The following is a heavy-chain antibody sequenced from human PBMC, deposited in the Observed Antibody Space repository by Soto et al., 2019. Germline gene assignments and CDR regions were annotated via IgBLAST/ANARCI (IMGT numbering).Heavy chain of an antibody. CDR2: ISYDGSKK. Sequence: QVQLVESGGGVVQPGKSLRLSCAVSGFTFSSYGMHWVRQAPGKGLEWVAVISYDGSKKYYADSVKGRFTISRDNSKNTLYLQMNSLRAEDTAVYHCAKDFGYDISGTQDAFDIWGQGTKVTVSS. CDR3: AKDFGYDISGTQDAFDI. CDR1: GFTFSSYG. J-gene: IGHJ3*02. V-gene: IGHV3-30*18. D-gene: IGHD3-22*01.